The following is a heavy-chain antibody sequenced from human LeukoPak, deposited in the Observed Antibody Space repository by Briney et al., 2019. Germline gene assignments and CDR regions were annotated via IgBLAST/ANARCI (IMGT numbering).Heavy chain of an antibody. Sequence: SETLSLTCTVSGGSISSYYWSWIRQPAGKGLEWIGRIYTSGSTNYNPSLKSRVTMSVDTSKNQFSLRLSSVTAADTAVYYCARGPGMANGEAFDIWGQGTMVTVSS. CDR3: ARGPGMANGEAFDI. D-gene: IGHD5-24*01. J-gene: IGHJ3*02. CDR2: IYTSGST. V-gene: IGHV4-4*07. CDR1: GGSISSYY.